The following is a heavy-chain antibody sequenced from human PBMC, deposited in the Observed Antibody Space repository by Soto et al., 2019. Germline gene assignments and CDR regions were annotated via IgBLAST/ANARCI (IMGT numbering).Heavy chain of an antibody. CDR1: GFTFSSYG. CDR2: ISYSRSNI. V-gene: IGHV3-30*03. CDR3: ARSEDIVVVPAAKDYYYMDV. D-gene: IGHD2-2*01. J-gene: IGHJ6*03. Sequence: GGSLRLSCAASGFTFSSYGMHWVRQAPGKGLEWVADISYSRSNIYYADSVKGRFTISRDNAKNSLYLQMNSLRAEDTAVYYCARSEDIVVVPAAKDYYYMDVWGKGTTVTVSS.